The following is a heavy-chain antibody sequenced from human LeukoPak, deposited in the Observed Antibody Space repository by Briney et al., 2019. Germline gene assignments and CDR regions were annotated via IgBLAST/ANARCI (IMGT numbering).Heavy chain of an antibody. J-gene: IGHJ3*02. CDR3: ARDLKGSSGWYGGPYDAFDI. CDR1: GYSISSGYY. Sequence: SETLSLTCTVSGYSISSGYYWGWIRQPPGKGLEWIGSIYHSGSTYYNPSLKSRVTISVDTSKNQFSLKLSSVTAADTAVYYCARDLKGSSGWYGGPYDAFDIWGQGTMVTVSS. CDR2: IYHSGST. V-gene: IGHV4-38-2*02. D-gene: IGHD6-19*01.